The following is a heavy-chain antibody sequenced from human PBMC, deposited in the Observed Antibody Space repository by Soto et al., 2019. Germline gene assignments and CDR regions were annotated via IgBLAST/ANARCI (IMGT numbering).Heavy chain of an antibody. Sequence: EVQLLESGGGLVQPGGSLRLSCAASGFTFSSYAMSWVRQAPGKGLEWVSAISGSGGSTYYADSVKGRFTISRDNSKNTLYLQMNSLRAEDTAVYYCVWGDLLRSLYYYYMDVWGKGPTVTVSS. CDR2: ISGSGGST. D-gene: IGHD2-15*01. J-gene: IGHJ6*03. V-gene: IGHV3-23*01. CDR3: VWGDLLRSLYYYYMDV. CDR1: GFTFSSYA.